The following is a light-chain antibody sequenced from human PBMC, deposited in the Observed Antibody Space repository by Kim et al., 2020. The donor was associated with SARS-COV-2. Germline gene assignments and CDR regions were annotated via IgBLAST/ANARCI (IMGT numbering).Light chain of an antibody. CDR1: SSDVGSYEL. V-gene: IGLV2-23*02. Sequence: QSALTQPASVSGSPGQSITISCTGTSSDVGSYELVSWYQQHPGKAPKLVIYEVSERPSGVSNRFSGSKSGNTASLTISGLQAEDETEYYCCSYAGSSTYVFGSGTKVTVL. J-gene: IGLJ1*01. CDR2: EVS. CDR3: CSYAGSSTYV.